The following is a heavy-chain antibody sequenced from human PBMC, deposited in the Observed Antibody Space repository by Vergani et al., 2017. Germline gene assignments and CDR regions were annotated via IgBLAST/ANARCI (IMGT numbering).Heavy chain of an antibody. Sequence: EVDLVESGGGLAQPGGSLRLSCEASGITFWKFGMHWVRQGPGKGLEWVSGISWNSGAVDYADSVRGRFTISRDNAKNSLFLEMNSLRAEDTAVYYCARGIGVGATDYWGQGTLVTVSS. J-gene: IGHJ4*02. D-gene: IGHD1-26*01. CDR1: GITFWKFG. V-gene: IGHV3-9*01. CDR2: ISWNSGAV. CDR3: ARGIGVGATDY.